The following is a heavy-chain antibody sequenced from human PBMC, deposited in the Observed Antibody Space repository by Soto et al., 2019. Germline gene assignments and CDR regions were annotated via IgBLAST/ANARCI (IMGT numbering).Heavy chain of an antibody. Sequence: GGSLRLSCAASGFTFSRYNMNWVRQAPGKGLEWVSYISSPSRTIYYADSVKGRFTISRDNAKNSLYLQMNSLRDEDTAVYYCARGRSSSARHAFDIWGQGTMVTVSS. D-gene: IGHD6-6*01. V-gene: IGHV3-48*02. CDR3: ARGRSSSARHAFDI. J-gene: IGHJ3*02. CDR1: GFTFSRYN. CDR2: ISSPSRTI.